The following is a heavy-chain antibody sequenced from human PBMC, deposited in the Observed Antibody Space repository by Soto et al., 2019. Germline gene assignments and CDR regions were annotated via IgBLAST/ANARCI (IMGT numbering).Heavy chain of an antibody. J-gene: IGHJ4*02. CDR1: GDSISSNHW. CDR2: IWPSGDT. V-gene: IGHV4-4*02. D-gene: IGHD2-2*02. Sequence: SETLSLTCAVSGDSISSNHWWNWVRQPPGKGLEWVGEIWPSGDTNYSPSLEGRVTVSLDKSQNQFSLRLTSVTAADTAVYYCARDERHCSITKCCTFAYWGQGIPATVSS. CDR3: ARDERHCSITKCCTFAY.